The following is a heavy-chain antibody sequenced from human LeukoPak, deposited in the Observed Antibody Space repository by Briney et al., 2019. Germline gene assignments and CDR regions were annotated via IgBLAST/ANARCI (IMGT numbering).Heavy chain of an antibody. D-gene: IGHD3-10*01. J-gene: IGHJ6*03. CDR3: ARRVGRYFGERAYYYNYMDV. Sequence: ASETLSLTCAVYGGSFSGYYWSWIRQPPGKGLEWIGEVNHSGSRKYSPSLKSRVTISVDTSKNQFSLKLTSVTAADTAVYYCARRVGRYFGERAYYYNYMDVWGSGATVTISS. CDR1: GGSFSGYY. CDR2: VNHSGSR. V-gene: IGHV4-34*01.